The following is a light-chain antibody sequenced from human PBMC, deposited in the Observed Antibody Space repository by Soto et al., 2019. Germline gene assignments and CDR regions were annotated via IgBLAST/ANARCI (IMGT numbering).Light chain of an antibody. CDR2: DAS. Sequence: EIVLTQSPATLSLSPGERATLSCRASQSVSSYLAWFQQNPGQAPRLLIYDASHRATGIPARFSGSGSGTDFTLTISSLEPEDFAVYYCQQRSNWPRTFGQGTKVDIK. J-gene: IGKJ1*01. CDR3: QQRSNWPRT. V-gene: IGKV3-11*01. CDR1: QSVSSY.